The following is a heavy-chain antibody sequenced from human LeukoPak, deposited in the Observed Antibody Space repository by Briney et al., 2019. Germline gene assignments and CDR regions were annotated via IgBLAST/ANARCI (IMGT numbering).Heavy chain of an antibody. Sequence: GASVKVSCKASGGTFSSYAISWVRQAPGQGLEWMGRIIPILGIANYAQKFQGRVTMTEDTSTDTAYMELSSLRSEDTAVYYCATGRGKSSGWYGGFDYWGQGTLVTVSS. CDR1: GGTFSSYA. CDR3: ATGRGKSSGWYGGFDY. D-gene: IGHD6-19*01. CDR2: IIPILGIA. V-gene: IGHV1-69*04. J-gene: IGHJ4*02.